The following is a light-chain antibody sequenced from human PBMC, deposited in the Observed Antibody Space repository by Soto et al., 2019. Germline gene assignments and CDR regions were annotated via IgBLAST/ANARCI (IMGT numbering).Light chain of an antibody. CDR1: QSISSW. V-gene: IGKV1-5*01. J-gene: IGKJ1*01. CDR3: QQYNSYRE. CDR2: DAS. Sequence: DIQMTQSPSTLSASVGDRVTITCRASQSISSWLAWYQQKPGRAPKLLIYDASTLDSGVPSRFSGSGSGTEFTLTISSLQPDDFATYYCQQYNSYREFGQGTKVEIK.